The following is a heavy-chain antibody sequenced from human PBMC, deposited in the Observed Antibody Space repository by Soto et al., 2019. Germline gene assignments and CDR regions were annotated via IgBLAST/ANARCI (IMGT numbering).Heavy chain of an antibody. V-gene: IGHV3-30*18. D-gene: IGHD3-10*01. J-gene: IGHJ6*03. CDR2: ISYDGSNK. CDR1: GFTFSSYG. CDR3: AKPHRRLLWFGELSGIGYYMDV. Sequence: HPGGSLRLSCAASGFTFSSYGMHWVRQAPGKGLEWVAVISYDGSNKYYADSVKGRFTISRDNSKNTLYLQMNSLRAEDTAVYYCAKPHRRLLWFGELSGIGYYMDVWGKGTTVTVSS.